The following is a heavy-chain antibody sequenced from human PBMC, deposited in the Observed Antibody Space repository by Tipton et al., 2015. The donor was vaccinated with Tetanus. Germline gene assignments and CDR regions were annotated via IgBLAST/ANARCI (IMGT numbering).Heavy chain of an antibody. CDR1: GFTFSSYN. Sequence: GSLRLSCAASGFTFSSYNMNWVRQAPGKGLEWVSHISGTGTTVDYADSVKGRFTISRDNAKNSLYLQMNSLRDEDTAIHYCARDFRPIFGVAQPFDPWGQGTLVTVSS. V-gene: IGHV3-48*02. J-gene: IGHJ5*02. D-gene: IGHD3-3*01. CDR2: ISGTGTTV. CDR3: ARDFRPIFGVAQPFDP.